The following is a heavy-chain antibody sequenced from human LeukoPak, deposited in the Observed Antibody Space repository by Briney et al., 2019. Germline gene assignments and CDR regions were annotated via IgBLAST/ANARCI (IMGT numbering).Heavy chain of an antibody. CDR1: GGTFSSYA. V-gene: IGHV1-69*13. Sequence: ASVKVSCKASGGTFSSYAISWVRQAPGQGLEWMGGIIPIFGTANYAQKFQGRVTITADESTSTAYMELSSLRSEDTAVYYCARVIYYCGGDCSEYYFDYWGQGTLVTVSS. CDR2: IIPIFGTA. J-gene: IGHJ4*02. D-gene: IGHD2-21*02. CDR3: ARVIYYCGGDCSEYYFDY.